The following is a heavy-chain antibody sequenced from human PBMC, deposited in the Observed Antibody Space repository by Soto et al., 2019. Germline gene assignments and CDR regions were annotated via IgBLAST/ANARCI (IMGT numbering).Heavy chain of an antibody. D-gene: IGHD6-19*01. CDR1: GFTFSSYA. CDR2: ISGSGSST. V-gene: IGHV3-23*01. CDR3: AKDSVGIAVAD. Sequence: EVQLLESGGGLVQPGGSLRLSCAASGFTFSSYAMSWVRQAPGKGLEWVSAISGSGSSTYYADSVKGRFTISRDNSKNTLDLQMNSLKAEDTAVYYCAKDSVGIAVADWGEGPLVTVSS. J-gene: IGHJ4*02.